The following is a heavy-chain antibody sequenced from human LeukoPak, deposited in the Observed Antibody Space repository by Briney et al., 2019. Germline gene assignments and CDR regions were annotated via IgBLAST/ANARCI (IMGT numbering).Heavy chain of an antibody. D-gene: IGHD1-26*01. J-gene: IGHJ4*02. Sequence: NPGGSLRLXCAASGFPFDDKAMHWVRHAPGKGLEWVAGISRNSDSTGYADSVKGRFTISRDNAKNSLYLQMNSLRAEDMALYYCVKDIGSGSYRYGGYFDYWGQGTLVTVSS. CDR1: GFPFDDKA. CDR2: ISRNSDST. V-gene: IGHV3-9*03. CDR3: VKDIGSGSYRYGGYFDY.